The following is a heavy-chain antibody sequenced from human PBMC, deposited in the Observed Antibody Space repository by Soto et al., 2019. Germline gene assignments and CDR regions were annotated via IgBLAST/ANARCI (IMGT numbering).Heavy chain of an antibody. CDR2: IRGSGGET. V-gene: IGHV3-23*01. D-gene: IGHD2-2*01. Sequence: EVRLLESGGGLVQPGGSLRLSCASSGFTFSNYDMTWVRQAPGKGLEWVSTIRGSGGETFYADSVNGRFAISRDTSKETLYLQMNSLRAEDTAVYHCAKRDCSSTSCTFGGPAFDYWGQGTLVSVSS. CDR3: AKRDCSSTSCTFGGPAFDY. J-gene: IGHJ4*02. CDR1: GFTFSNYD.